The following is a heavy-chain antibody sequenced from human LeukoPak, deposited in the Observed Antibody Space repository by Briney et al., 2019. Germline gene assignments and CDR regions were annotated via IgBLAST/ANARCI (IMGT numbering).Heavy chain of an antibody. D-gene: IGHD3-10*01. CDR1: GYTFTSYY. CDR2: INPSGGST. J-gene: IGHJ4*02. Sequence: ASVKVSCKASGYTFTSYYMHWVRQAPGRGFEWMGIINPSGGSTSYAQKFQGRVTMTRDTSTSTVYMELSSLRSEDTAVYYCARDREDRNYYGSGRLFDYWGQGTLVTVSS. V-gene: IGHV1-46*01. CDR3: ARDREDRNYYGSGRLFDY.